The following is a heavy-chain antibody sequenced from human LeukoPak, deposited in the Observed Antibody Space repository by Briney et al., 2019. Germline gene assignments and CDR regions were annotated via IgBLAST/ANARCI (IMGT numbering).Heavy chain of an antibody. V-gene: IGHV1-2*02. D-gene: IGHD6-19*01. CDR1: GYTFTGYY. Sequence: ASVKVSCKASGYTFTGYYMHWVRQAPGQGLEWMGWINPNSGGTNYAQKFQGRVTMTRDTSISTAYMELSRLRSDDTAVYYCARDQDSSGGWWFDPWGQGTLSPSPQ. J-gene: IGHJ5*02. CDR2: INPNSGGT. CDR3: ARDQDSSGGWWFDP.